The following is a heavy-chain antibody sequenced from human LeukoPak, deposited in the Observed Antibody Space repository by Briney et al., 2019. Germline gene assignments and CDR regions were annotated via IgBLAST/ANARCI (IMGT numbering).Heavy chain of an antibody. CDR1: GGSFSGYY. V-gene: IGHV4-34*01. CDR3: ASTTVVRGFDY. J-gene: IGHJ4*02. Sequence: SETLSLTRAVYGGSFSGYYWSWIRQPPGKGLEWIGEINHSGSANYNPSLKSRVTISVDTSKNQFSPKLSSVTAADTAVYYCASTTVVRGFDYWGQGTLVTVSS. CDR2: INHSGSA. D-gene: IGHD4-23*01.